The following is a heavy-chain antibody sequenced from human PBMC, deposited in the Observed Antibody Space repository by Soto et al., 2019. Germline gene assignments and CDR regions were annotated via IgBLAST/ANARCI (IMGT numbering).Heavy chain of an antibody. CDR3: ARGRFRITMVRGDAIGPESIQH. V-gene: IGHV4-34*01. CDR1: GGSFSGYY. CDR2: INLSGST. Sequence: QVQLQQWGAGLLKPSETLSLTCAVYGGSFSGYYWSWIRQPPGKGLEWIGEINLSGSTNYNPSLRRRLTRSVNTSKNQFSLKLSSVTAADTAVYYCARGRFRITMVRGDAIGPESIQHWGQGTLVTFSS. D-gene: IGHD3-10*01. J-gene: IGHJ1*01.